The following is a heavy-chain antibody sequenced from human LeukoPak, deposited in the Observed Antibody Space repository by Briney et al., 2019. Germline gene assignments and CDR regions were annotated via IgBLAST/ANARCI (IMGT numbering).Heavy chain of an antibody. V-gene: IGHV3-30*04. J-gene: IGHJ4*02. CDR1: GFTFSSYA. CDR2: ISYDGSNK. D-gene: IGHD1-26*01. CDR3: ARDGIVGALIYYFDY. Sequence: GGSLRLSCAASGFTFSSYAMHWVRQAPGKGLEWVAVISYDGSNKYYADSVKGRFTISRDNSKNTLYLQMNSLRAEDTAVYYCARDGIVGALIYYFDYWGQGTLVTVSS.